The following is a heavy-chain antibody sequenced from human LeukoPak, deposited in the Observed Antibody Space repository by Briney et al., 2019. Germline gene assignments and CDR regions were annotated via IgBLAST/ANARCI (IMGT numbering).Heavy chain of an antibody. CDR1: GGSISSGDYY. J-gene: IGHJ4*02. Sequence: PSQTLSLTCTVSGGSISSGDYYWSWIRQPPGKGLEWIGYIYCSGSTYYNPSLKSRVTISVDTSKNQFSLKLSSVTAADTAVYYCARVGEGSYCGGDCYFDYWGQGTLVTVSS. V-gene: IGHV4-30-4*08. D-gene: IGHD2-21*01. CDR3: ARVGEGSYCGGDCYFDY. CDR2: IYCSGST.